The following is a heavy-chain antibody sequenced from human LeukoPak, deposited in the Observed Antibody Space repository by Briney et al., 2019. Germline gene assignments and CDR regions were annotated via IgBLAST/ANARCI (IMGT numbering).Heavy chain of an antibody. Sequence: SETLSLACTVSGGSISSYYWSGIRQPPGKGLEWFGYIYYSGSTNYNPSLKSRVTISVDTSKNQFSLKLSSVTAADTAVYYCARTTPYYYGMDVWGQGTTVTVSS. CDR2: IYYSGST. J-gene: IGHJ6*02. D-gene: IGHD4-17*01. V-gene: IGHV4-59*01. CDR1: GGSISSYY. CDR3: ARTTPYYYGMDV.